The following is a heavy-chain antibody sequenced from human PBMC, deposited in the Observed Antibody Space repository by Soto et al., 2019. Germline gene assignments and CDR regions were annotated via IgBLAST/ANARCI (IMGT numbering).Heavy chain of an antibody. Sequence: SETLSLTCTVSGGSISSSSYYWGWIHQPPGKGLEWIGSIYYSGSTYYNPSLKSRVTISVDTSKNQFSLKLSSVTAADTAVYYCASLYTMVYYXDYWGQGTLVTVSS. CDR1: GGSISSSSYY. CDR3: ASLYTMVYYXDY. J-gene: IGHJ4*02. CDR2: IYYSGST. V-gene: IGHV4-39*01. D-gene: IGHD3-10*01.